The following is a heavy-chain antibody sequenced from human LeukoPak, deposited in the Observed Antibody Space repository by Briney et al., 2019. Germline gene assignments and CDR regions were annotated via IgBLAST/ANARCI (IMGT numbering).Heavy chain of an antibody. V-gene: IGHV4-39*01. D-gene: IGHD3-3*02. CDR1: DGSISSSSYY. Sequence: SETLSLTCTVSDGSISSSSYYWGWIRQPPGKGLEWIGSIYYSGSTYYNPSLKSRVTISVDTSKNQFSLKLSSVTAADTAVYYCARRTADHSWSRAFEDWGQGTLVTVSS. J-gene: IGHJ4*02. CDR3: ARRTADHSWSRAFED. CDR2: IYYSGST.